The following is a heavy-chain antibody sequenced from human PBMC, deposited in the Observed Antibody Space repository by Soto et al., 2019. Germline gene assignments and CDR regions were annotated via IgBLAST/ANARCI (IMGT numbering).Heavy chain of an antibody. V-gene: IGHV3-30-3*01. CDR1: GFTFSTYA. Sequence: QVQLVESGGGVGQPGRSLRLSCAASGFTFSTYAMHWVRQAPGKGLEWVTVISYDGNNKYYADSVKGRFTISRDNSKNTLYLQMNSLRAEDTAVYYCARVQYYDSSGLFNGFDPWGQGTLVTVSS. J-gene: IGHJ5*02. D-gene: IGHD3-22*01. CDR2: ISYDGNNK. CDR3: ARVQYYDSSGLFNGFDP.